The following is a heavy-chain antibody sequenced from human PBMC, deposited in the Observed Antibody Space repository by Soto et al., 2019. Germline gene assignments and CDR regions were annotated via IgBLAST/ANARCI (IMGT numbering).Heavy chain of an antibody. CDR2: INPNSGGT. D-gene: IGHD3-10*01. Sequence: QVQLVQSGAEVKKPGASVKVSCKASGYTFTDYYLHWVRQAPGQGLDWMGWINPNSGGTHYAQKFQGWVTRTRDTSITTAYMELNRLTSDDTAVYYCARDWGHYYGSGSFPSPHPSDIWGQGTLVTVSS. CDR1: GYTFTDYY. V-gene: IGHV1-2*04. J-gene: IGHJ4*02. CDR3: ARDWGHYYGSGSFPSPHPSDI.